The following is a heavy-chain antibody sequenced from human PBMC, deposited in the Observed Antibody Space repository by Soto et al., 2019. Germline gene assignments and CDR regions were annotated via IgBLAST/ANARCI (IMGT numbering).Heavy chain of an antibody. CDR2: IIPIFGTA. CDR3: ARGYLGPHNWFDP. V-gene: IGHV1-69*01. Sequence: VKVSCKASGGTFSSYAISWVRQAPGQGLEWMGGIIPIFGTANYAQKFQGRVTITADESTSTAYMELSSLRSEDTAVYYCARGYLGPHNWFDPWGQGTLVPVSS. D-gene: IGHD1-1*01. CDR1: GGTFSSYA. J-gene: IGHJ5*02.